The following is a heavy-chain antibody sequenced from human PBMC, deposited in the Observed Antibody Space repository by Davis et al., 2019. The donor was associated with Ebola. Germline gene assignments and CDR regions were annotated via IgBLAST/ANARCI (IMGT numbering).Heavy chain of an antibody. CDR1: GGSFSGYY. J-gene: IGHJ4*02. D-gene: IGHD5-12*01. Sequence: MPSETLSLTCAVYGGSFSGYYWSWIRQPPGKGLEWIGEINHSGSNNYNPSLKSRVTISVDTSKNQFSLKLSSVTAADTAVYYCARGRYSGYDFEGYYFDYWGQGTLVTVSS. CDR2: INHSGSN. V-gene: IGHV4-34*01. CDR3: ARGRYSGYDFEGYYFDY.